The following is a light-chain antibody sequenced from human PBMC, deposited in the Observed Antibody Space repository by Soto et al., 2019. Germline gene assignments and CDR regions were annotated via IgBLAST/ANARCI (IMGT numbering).Light chain of an antibody. V-gene: IGLV2-8*01. J-gene: IGLJ2*01. Sequence: QSALTQPASVSGSPGQSITISCTGTSSDVGGYKHVSWFQQYPGLAPKLLISEVSHRPAGVPDRFSGSKSGNTASLTVSGLQAEDEADYYCSSFVGSPVVFGGGTKVTVL. CDR1: SSDVGGYKH. CDR3: SSFVGSPVV. CDR2: EVS.